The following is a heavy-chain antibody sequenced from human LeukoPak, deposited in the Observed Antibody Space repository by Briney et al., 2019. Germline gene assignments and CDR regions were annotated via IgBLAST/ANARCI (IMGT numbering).Heavy chain of an antibody. Sequence: SVKVSCKASGGIFSSYAISWVRQAPGQGLELMGGIIPIFGTANYAQKFQGRVTITADESTSTAYMELSSLRSDDTAVYYCARDGIAVGDLNWFDPWGQGTLVTVSS. CDR3: ARDGIAVGDLNWFDP. V-gene: IGHV1-69*13. CDR1: GGIFSSYA. CDR2: IIPIFGTA. J-gene: IGHJ5*02. D-gene: IGHD6-19*01.